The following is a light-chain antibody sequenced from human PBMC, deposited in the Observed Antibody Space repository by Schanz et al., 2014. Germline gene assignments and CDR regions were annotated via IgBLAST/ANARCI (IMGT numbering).Light chain of an antibody. CDR2: TSD. Sequence: QSVLTQPPSASGTPGQRVTISCSGSSSNIGSNPVNWYQQLPRAAPTLLIYTSDQRPSGVPDRFSGSKSGTSASLAISGLQSEDEADYYCAAWDDSLNGHVVFGGGTKLTVL. CDR1: SSNIGSNP. V-gene: IGLV1-44*01. J-gene: IGLJ2*01. CDR3: AAWDDSLNGHVV.